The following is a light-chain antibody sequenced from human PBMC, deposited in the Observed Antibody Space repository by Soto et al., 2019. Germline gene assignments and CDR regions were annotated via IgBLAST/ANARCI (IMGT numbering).Light chain of an antibody. J-gene: IGLJ1*01. CDR2: DVA. V-gene: IGLV2-14*03. CDR3: VSFTSSTTYV. Sequence: QSVLTQPASVSASPGQSITISCTGTRGDVGGSNFVSWYQQHPGKPPKLIIYDVATRPSGVANRFSGSKSGSTASLIISRLQTEDEADYYCVSFTSSTTYVFGSGTKLTVL. CDR1: RGDVGGSNF.